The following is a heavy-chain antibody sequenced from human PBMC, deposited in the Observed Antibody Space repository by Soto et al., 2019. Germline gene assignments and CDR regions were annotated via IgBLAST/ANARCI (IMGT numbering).Heavy chain of an antibody. D-gene: IGHD2-15*01. V-gene: IGHV3-30*18. Sequence: QVQLVESGGGVVQPGRSLRLSCAASGFTFSSYGMHWVRQAPGKGLEWVAIISYDGSNKYYADSVKGRFTISRDNSKNTLYLQMNSLRAEDTAVYYCAKEIRPVVVAAPFDYWAQGTLVTVSS. CDR3: AKEIRPVVVAAPFDY. J-gene: IGHJ4*02. CDR2: ISYDGSNK. CDR1: GFTFSSYG.